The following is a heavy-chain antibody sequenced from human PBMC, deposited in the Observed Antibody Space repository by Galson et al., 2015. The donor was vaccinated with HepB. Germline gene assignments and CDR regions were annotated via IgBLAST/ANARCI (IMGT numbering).Heavy chain of an antibody. Sequence: SLRLSCAASGFTFSSYAMSWVRQAPGKGLEWVAAIRAAGGNTYYADSVQGRFTISRDNSKNTLSLQMNGLRAEDTAVYYCAKGGPGEYGDRYYYSYMVVWGKGTTVTVSS. D-gene: IGHD4-17*01. CDR2: IRAAGGNT. J-gene: IGHJ6*03. V-gene: IGHV3-23*01. CDR1: GFTFSSYA. CDR3: AKGGPGEYGDRYYYSYMVV.